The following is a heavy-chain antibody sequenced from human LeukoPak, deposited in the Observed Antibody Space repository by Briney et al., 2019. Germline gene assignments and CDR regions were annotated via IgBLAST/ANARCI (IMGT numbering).Heavy chain of an antibody. CDR3: ARAIGYFDS. CDR1: GFTFGTYA. CDR2: ITSSSGTI. Sequence: GGSLRLSCAASGFTFGTYAMNWVRQAPGKGLEWLSYITSSSGTIYYADSVTGRFTISRDSAKNSLYLQMNSLRQEDTAVYYCARAIGYFDSWGQGTLVTVSS. D-gene: IGHD1-26*01. V-gene: IGHV3-48*02. J-gene: IGHJ4*02.